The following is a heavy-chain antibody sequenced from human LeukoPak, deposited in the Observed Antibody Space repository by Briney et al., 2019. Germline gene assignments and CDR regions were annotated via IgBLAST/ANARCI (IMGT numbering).Heavy chain of an antibody. CDR3: ARETIARERGITMKRDTPDAFDI. D-gene: IGHD3-22*01. CDR2: INLDSGTT. CDR1: GYTFTAYY. J-gene: IGHJ3*02. Sequence: GASVKVSCKAFGYTFTAYYMHWVRQAPGQGFEWMGWINLDSGTTDYAQKFQGRVTMARDTSSGTAYMEVSRLRSDDTAVYYCARETIARERGITMKRDTPDAFDIWGQGTMVTVSS. V-gene: IGHV1-2*02.